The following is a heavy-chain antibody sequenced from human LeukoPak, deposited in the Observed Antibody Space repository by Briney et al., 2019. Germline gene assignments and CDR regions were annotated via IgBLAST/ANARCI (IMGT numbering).Heavy chain of an antibody. D-gene: IGHD1-26*01. Sequence: GGSLRLSCTASGFTFSSYALSWVRQAPGKGLEWVSTISGSGVSTYYADSVKGRFTISRDNSKNTLYLQMNSLRAEDTAVYYCAKSCLSGKYFDYWGQGTLVTVSS. J-gene: IGHJ4*02. CDR1: GFTFSSYA. CDR2: ISGSGVST. CDR3: AKSCLSGKYFDY. V-gene: IGHV3-23*01.